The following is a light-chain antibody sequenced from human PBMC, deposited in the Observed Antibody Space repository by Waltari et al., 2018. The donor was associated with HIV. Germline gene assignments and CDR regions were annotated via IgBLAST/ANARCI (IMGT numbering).Light chain of an antibody. CDR1: QLGDKY. Sequence: SYELTQPPSVSVSPGQTASITCSGDQLGDKYACWYQQKPGQSPLLVIYQHNKRPSGIPGRFSGSNSGNTATLTISGTQAMDEADYFCQAWDSSNVVFGGGTKLTVL. CDR3: QAWDSSNVV. J-gene: IGLJ2*01. V-gene: IGLV3-1*01. CDR2: QHN.